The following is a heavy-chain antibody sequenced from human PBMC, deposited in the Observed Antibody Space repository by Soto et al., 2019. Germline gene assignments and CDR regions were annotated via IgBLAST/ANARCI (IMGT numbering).Heavy chain of an antibody. V-gene: IGHV1-18*01. J-gene: IGHJ4*02. CDR2: INTANGDT. CDR1: SYTFYNHG. CDR3: ARTIEVLAYGY. Sequence: ASVKVSCKASSYTFYNHGFCWVRQAPGQGLEWIGWINTANGDTNYAQSFRGRATMTADTSTSTAYLELRSLISDDTAMYYCARTIEVLAYGYWGQGTPVTVSS. D-gene: IGHD2-21*01.